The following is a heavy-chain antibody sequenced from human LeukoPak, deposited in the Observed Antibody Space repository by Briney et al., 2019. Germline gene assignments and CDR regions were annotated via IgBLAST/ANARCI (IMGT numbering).Heavy chain of an antibody. V-gene: IGHV3-23*01. CDR2: ISTTSLNT. J-gene: IGHJ5*02. Sequence: GRSLRLSCAASGFTFSSYAMNWVRQAPGKGLQWVSVISTTSLNTYYADSVKGRFTISRDNSKNTLYLQMSSLRVDDTAVYYCGRDGGNRWFDLWGQRTLVTVSS. CDR3: GRDGGNRWFDL. CDR1: GFTFSSYA. D-gene: IGHD2/OR15-2a*01.